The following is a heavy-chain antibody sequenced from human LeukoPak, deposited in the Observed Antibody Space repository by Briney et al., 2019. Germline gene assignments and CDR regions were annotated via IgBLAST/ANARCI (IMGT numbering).Heavy chain of an antibody. J-gene: IGHJ4*02. CDR3: AKRTDYSNYGPFDY. Sequence: PGGSLRLSCVASGFIFSSYSMHWVRQAPGKGLEWVSAISGSGGSTYYADSVKGRFTISRDNSKNTLFLQMNSLRAEDTAVCYCAKRTDYSNYGPFDYWGQGTLVTVSS. CDR1: GFIFSSYS. D-gene: IGHD4-11*01. V-gene: IGHV3-23*01. CDR2: ISGSGGST.